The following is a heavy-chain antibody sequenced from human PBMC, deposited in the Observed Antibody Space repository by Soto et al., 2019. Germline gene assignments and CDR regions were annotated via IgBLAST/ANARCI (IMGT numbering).Heavy chain of an antibody. CDR3: ARGDYGTGGYPFPYFDY. D-gene: IGHD2-8*02. J-gene: IGHJ4*02. Sequence: ASVKVSCKASGYSFTGYYIHWVRQAPGQGLEWMGWINPDSGATNYAQNFQGRVTLTSDTSISTASMDLTSLTSDDTAVYYCARGDYGTGGYPFPYFDYWGQGXLVTVSS. V-gene: IGHV1-2*02. CDR1: GYSFTGYY. CDR2: INPDSGAT.